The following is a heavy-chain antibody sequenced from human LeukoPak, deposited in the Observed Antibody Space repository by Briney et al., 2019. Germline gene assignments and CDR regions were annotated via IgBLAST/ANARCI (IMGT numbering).Heavy chain of an antibody. CDR2: INHSGST. J-gene: IGHJ4*02. CDR1: GGSFSGFY. Sequence: SETLSLTCAVYGGSFSGFYWSWIRQPPGKGLEWIGEINHSGSTNYNPSLRSRVTISVDTSKNQFSLKLSSVTAADTAVYYCARGLKDVAVAGTCFDYWGQGTLVTVSS. CDR3: ARGLKDVAVAGTCFDY. D-gene: IGHD6-19*01. V-gene: IGHV4-34*01.